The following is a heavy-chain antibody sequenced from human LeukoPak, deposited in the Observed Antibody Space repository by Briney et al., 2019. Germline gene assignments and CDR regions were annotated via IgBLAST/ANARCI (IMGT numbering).Heavy chain of an antibody. CDR1: GGSFSGYY. V-gene: IGHV4-34*01. CDR2: INHSGST. D-gene: IGHD3-10*01. Sequence: SETLSLTCAVYGGSFSGYYWSWIRQPPGKGLEWIGEINHSGSTNYNPSLKSRVTISVDTSKSQFSLKLSSVTAADTAVYYCATLRPYYYGSSHWGQGTLVTVSS. CDR3: ATLRPYYYGSSH. J-gene: IGHJ4*02.